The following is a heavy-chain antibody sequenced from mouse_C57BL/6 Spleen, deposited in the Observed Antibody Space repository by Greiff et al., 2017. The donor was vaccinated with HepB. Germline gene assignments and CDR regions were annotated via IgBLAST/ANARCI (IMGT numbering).Heavy chain of an antibody. CDR2: IHPSDSDT. D-gene: IGHD4-1*01. Sequence: VQLQQPGAELVKPGASVKVSCKASGYTFTSYWMHWVKQRPGQGLEWIGRIHPSDSDTNYNEKFKGKATLTADKSSSTAYMQLSSLTSEDSAVYFCARSNWDSFAYWGQGTLVTVSA. CDR3: ARSNWDSFAY. V-gene: IGHV1-74*01. CDR1: GYTFTSYW. J-gene: IGHJ3*01.